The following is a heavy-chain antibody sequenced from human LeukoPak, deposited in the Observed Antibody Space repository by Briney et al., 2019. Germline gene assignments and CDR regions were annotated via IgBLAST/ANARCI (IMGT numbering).Heavy chain of an antibody. CDR1: SFSFDSFI. CDR3: ARDPGRDDYNSYYFDY. Sequence: GGSLRLSCAASSFSFDSFIMSWVRQAPGRGLEWVSSISGDTSYIYYADSVKGRFTISRDNAKNSVYLQMNSLRAEDTAVYYCARDPGRDDYNSYYFDYWGQGTLVTVSS. D-gene: IGHD5-24*01. V-gene: IGHV3-21*01. J-gene: IGHJ4*02. CDR2: ISGDTSYI.